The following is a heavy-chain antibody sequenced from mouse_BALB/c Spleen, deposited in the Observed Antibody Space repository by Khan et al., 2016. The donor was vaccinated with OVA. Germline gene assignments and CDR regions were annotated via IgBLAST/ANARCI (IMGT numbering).Heavy chain of an antibody. D-gene: IGHD2-4*01. CDR2: ISYSGST. CDR3: ARYDYDYAGAFAY. Sequence: EVKLEESGPSLVKPSQTLSLTCSVTGDSITSGYWNWIRKFPGNKLEYMGYISYSGSTYYNPSLKSRISITRDTSKNQYYLQLNSVTTEDTATYYCARYDYDYAGAFAYWGQGTLVTVSA. J-gene: IGHJ3*01. V-gene: IGHV3-8*02. CDR1: GDSITSGY.